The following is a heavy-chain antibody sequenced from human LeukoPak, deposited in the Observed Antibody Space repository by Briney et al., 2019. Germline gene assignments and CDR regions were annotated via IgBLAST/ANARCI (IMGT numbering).Heavy chain of an antibody. CDR1: GFTFSSYA. J-gene: IGHJ4*02. V-gene: IGHV3-23*01. D-gene: IGHD3-10*01. CDR3: AKVISELLWFGEPTGGYFDY. CDR2: ISGSGGST. Sequence: GGSLRLSCAASGFTFSSYAMSWVRQAPGKGLEWVSAISGSGGSTYYADSVKGRFTISRDNSKNTLYLQMNSLRAEDTAVYYCAKVISELLWFGEPTGGYFDYWGQGTLVTVSS.